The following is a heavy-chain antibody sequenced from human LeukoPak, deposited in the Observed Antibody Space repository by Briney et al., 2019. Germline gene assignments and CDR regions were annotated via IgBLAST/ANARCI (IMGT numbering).Heavy chain of an antibody. CDR1: GYTFTGYY. CDR2: INPNSGGT. Sequence: ASVKVSCKASGYTFTGYYMIWVRQAPGQGLEWMGGINPNSGGTNYAQKFQGRVTMTRDTSISTAYMELSRMRLYNTAGYYCERVSPNIDDWGKGTTVTVSS. V-gene: IGHV1-2*02. CDR3: ERVSPNIDD. J-gene: IGHJ6*03.